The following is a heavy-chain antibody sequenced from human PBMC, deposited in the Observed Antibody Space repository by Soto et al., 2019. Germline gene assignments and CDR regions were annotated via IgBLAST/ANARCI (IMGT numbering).Heavy chain of an antibody. Sequence: GGSLRLSCAASGFTFSSYAMSWVRQTPGKGLEWVSLFSGSGGDTYYADSVKGRLTISRDNSKNTLYRQMNSLGAEDTAVYYCAPGTNRDWYTYWGQGTLVTVSS. CDR3: APGTNRDWYTY. CDR2: FSGSGGDT. CDR1: GFTFSSYA. V-gene: IGHV3-23*01. J-gene: IGHJ4*01. D-gene: IGHD1-1*01.